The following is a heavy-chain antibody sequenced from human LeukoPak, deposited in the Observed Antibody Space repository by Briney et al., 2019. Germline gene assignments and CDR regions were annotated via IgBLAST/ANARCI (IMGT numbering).Heavy chain of an antibody. J-gene: IGHJ4*02. CDR2: INWNGGST. Sequence: PGGSLRLSCAASGFTFDGYGMGWVRQAPGKGLEWVSGINWNGGSTGHVDSVKGRFTIYRDNAKNLLYLQMNSLRVEDTALYYCARDGYGYSYDYWGQGTLVTVSS. D-gene: IGHD5-18*01. CDR3: ARDGYGYSYDY. V-gene: IGHV3-20*04. CDR1: GFTFDGYG.